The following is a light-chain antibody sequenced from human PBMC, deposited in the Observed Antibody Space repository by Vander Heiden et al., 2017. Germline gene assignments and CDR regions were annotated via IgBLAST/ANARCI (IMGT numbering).Light chain of an antibody. CDR3: AAWDDSLNGPV. CDR2: SNN. Sequence: QSVLTQPPSASGTPGQRVTISCSGSSSNIGSNTANWYQQLPGTAPKLLIYSNNQRPSGVPDRFSGSKSGTSASLAISGVQSEDEADYYCAAWDDSLNGPVFGGGTKLTVL. CDR1: SSNIGSNT. V-gene: IGLV1-44*01. J-gene: IGLJ2*01.